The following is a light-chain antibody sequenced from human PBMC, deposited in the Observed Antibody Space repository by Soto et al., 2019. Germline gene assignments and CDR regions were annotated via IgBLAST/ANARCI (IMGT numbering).Light chain of an antibody. CDR3: QQRSSWPLT. V-gene: IGKV3-11*01. J-gene: IGKJ4*01. Sequence: EIVLTQSPATLSLSPGERATLSCRASQNSNNNLGWYQQKPGQAPRLLISDASNRATGIPASFSGRGSGTDFSLTISSLEREDFAVYYCQQRSSWPLTFGGGTKVEIK. CDR2: DAS. CDR1: QNSNNN.